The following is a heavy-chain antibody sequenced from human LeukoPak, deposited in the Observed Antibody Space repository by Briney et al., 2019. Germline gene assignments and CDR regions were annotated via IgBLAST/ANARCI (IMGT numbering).Heavy chain of an antibody. Sequence: PSETLSLTCTVSGGSISSSSYYWGWIRQPPGKGLEWIGSIYYSGSTYYNPSLKSRVTISVDTSKNQFSLKLSSMTAADTAVYYCARNQQQLGYYFDYWGQGTLVTVSS. D-gene: IGHD6-13*01. V-gene: IGHV4-39*01. CDR2: IYYSGST. CDR1: GGSISSSSYY. J-gene: IGHJ4*02. CDR3: ARNQQQLGYYFDY.